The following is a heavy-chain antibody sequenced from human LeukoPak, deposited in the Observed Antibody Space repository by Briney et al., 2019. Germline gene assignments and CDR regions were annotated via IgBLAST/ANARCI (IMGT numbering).Heavy chain of an antibody. CDR2: ISSSSSYI. CDR3: ARTYSSSWYSYYYYMDV. J-gene: IGHJ6*03. Sequence: GGSLRLSCAASGFTFGTYTMNWVRQAPGKGLEWVSSISSSSSYIYYADSVKGRFTISRDNAKNSLYLQMNSLRAEDTAVYYCARTYSSSWYSYYYYMDVWGKGTTVTVSS. D-gene: IGHD6-13*01. CDR1: GFTFGTYT. V-gene: IGHV3-21*01.